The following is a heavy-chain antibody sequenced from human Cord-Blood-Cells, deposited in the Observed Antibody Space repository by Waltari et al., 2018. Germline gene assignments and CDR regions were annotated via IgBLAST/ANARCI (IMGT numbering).Heavy chain of an antibody. V-gene: IGHV5-51*03. CDR3: ARAWPRFRIAAFAV. CDR1: GYSFTSYW. CDR2: PHPGKSNT. Sequence: EVQLVQSGAEVKKPGESLKISCKGSGYSFTSYWIDWVRQMPGKGLEWMGLPHPGKSNTRYCPSFQGQVTISADKSISTAYLQWNRLKSSDTPMYYCARAWPRFRIAAFAVWGQGPIVTVYS. J-gene: IGHJ3*01. D-gene: IGHD5-12*01.